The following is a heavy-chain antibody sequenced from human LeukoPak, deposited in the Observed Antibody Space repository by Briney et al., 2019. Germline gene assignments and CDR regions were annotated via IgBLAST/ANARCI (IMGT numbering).Heavy chain of an antibody. CDR2: ISSSSSTI. CDR3: ARDTPLYSDYVDY. J-gene: IGHJ4*02. CDR1: GFTFSSYS. D-gene: IGHD4-11*01. V-gene: IGHV3-48*01. Sequence: PGGSLRLSCAASGFTFSSYSMNWVRQAPGKGLEWVSYISSSSSTIYYADSVKGRFTISRDNAKNSLYLQMNSLRAEDTAVYYCARDTPLYSDYVDYWGQGTLVTVSS.